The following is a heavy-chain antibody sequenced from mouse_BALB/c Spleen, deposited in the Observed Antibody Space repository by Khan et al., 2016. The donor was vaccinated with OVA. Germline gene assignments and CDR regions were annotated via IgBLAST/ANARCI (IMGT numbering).Heavy chain of an antibody. CDR1: GFTFSTYG. CDR3: TRLAYYYDSEGFAY. D-gene: IGHD1-1*01. J-gene: IGHJ3*01. V-gene: IGHV5-6*01. Sequence: EVMLVESGGDLVKPGGSLKLSCAASGFTFSTYGMSWVRQAPDKRLEWVATVSTGGSYTYYPDSVKGRFTISRDNAKNTLYLQMSGLGSEDTAMFYCTRLAYYYDSEGFAYWGQGTLVTVSA. CDR2: VSTGGSYT.